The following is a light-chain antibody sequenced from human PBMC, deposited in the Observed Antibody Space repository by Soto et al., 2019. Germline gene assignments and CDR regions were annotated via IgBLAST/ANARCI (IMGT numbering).Light chain of an antibody. CDR1: QTISNW. V-gene: IGKV1-5*01. CDR2: DVS. CDR3: QKYNSFWT. J-gene: IGKJ1*01. Sequence: DIQMTQSPSTLSASVGDRVTISCRASQTISNWLARYQQKPGKAPKLLIYDVSSLESGVPSRFSGSGSGTEFTLTISSLQPEDFAAYYGQKYNSFWTFGQGTKVEIK.